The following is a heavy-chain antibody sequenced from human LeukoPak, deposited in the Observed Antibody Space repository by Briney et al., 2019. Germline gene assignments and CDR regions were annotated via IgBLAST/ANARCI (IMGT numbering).Heavy chain of an antibody. V-gene: IGHV4-31*03. D-gene: IGHD3-3*01. CDR1: GGSVSSGGYY. Sequence: SETLSLTCTVSGGSVSSGGYYWSWIRQHPGKGLEWIVYIYYSGSTYYNPSLKSRVTISVDTSKKQFALELSSVTAADTAVYYCARGNYDFWSGTTNYYFDYWGQGTLVTVSS. CDR2: IYYSGST. J-gene: IGHJ4*02. CDR3: ARGNYDFWSGTTNYYFDY.